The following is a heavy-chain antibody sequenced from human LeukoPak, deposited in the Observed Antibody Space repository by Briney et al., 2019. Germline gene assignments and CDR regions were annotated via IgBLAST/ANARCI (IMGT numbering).Heavy chain of an antibody. V-gene: IGHV4-31*11. J-gene: IGHJ4*02. CDR2: IYHSGSN. Sequence: SETLSLTCAVYGGSFSGYYWSWIRQDPAKGLEWIGYIYHSGSNYYNPALKSRVTISLDTSKNQFSLKLRSVTAADTAVYYCTRANYYDSTGYLPVVYPSDYWGQGTLVTVSS. CDR3: TRANYYDSTGYLPVVYPSDY. D-gene: IGHD3-22*01. CDR1: GGSFSGYY.